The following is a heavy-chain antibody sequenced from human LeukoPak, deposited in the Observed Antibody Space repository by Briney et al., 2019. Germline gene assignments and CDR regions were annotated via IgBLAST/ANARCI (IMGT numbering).Heavy chain of an antibody. CDR2: IYYSGST. Sequence: PSETLSLTCTVSGGSISSYCWSWIRQPPGKGLEWIGYIYYSGSTNYNPSLKSRVTISVDTSKNQFSLKLSSVTAADTAVYYCAGIWFGELAGAFDIWGQGTMVTVSS. V-gene: IGHV4-59*01. CDR1: GGSISSYC. J-gene: IGHJ3*02. D-gene: IGHD3-10*01. CDR3: AGIWFGELAGAFDI.